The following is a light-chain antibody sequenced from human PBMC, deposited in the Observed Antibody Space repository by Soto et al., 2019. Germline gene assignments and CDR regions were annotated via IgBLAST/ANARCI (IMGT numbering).Light chain of an antibody. CDR3: QQANSFPWT. Sequence: DIPMNQSPSSVSASVGDRVTITCRASQDISGWLAWFQQKPGKAPNLLIYAASILQSGVPSRFSGSGSGTDFTLTITYLQPEDFATYYCQQANSFPWTFGQGTKVEL. V-gene: IGKV1D-12*01. CDR2: AAS. J-gene: IGKJ1*01. CDR1: QDISGW.